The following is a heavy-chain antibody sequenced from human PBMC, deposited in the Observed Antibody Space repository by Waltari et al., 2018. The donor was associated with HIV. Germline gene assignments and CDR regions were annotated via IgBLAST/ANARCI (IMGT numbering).Heavy chain of an antibody. CDR2: ITSGSYM. D-gene: IGHD5-18*01. V-gene: IGHV3-21*01. Sequence: EVQLLESGGGLVNPGGSLRLSCSASGFTFLSYVLYWFRQAPGKGLGLVSSITSGSYMFYVESVKGRFTIFRDNTKNSLYLQMNSLRAEDTAVYYCARQGGSYGPDWYFDLWGRGTLVTVSS. CDR3: ARQGGSYGPDWYFDL. J-gene: IGHJ2*01. CDR1: GFTFLSYV.